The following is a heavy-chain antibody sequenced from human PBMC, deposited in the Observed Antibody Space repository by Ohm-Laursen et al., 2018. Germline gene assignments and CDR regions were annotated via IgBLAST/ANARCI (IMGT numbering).Heavy chain of an antibody. CDR1: GFTLNSHA. J-gene: IGHJ3*02. V-gene: IGHV3-23*01. CDR2: ISGSGGST. CDR3: AKSYDSSGWYDGFDI. D-gene: IGHD3-22*01. Sequence: SLRLSCAASGFTLNSHAMSWVRQTPGKGLEWVSAISGSGGSTYYADSVKGRFTISRDNSKNTLYLQMNSLRAEDTAVYYCAKSYDSSGWYDGFDIWGQGTMVTVSS.